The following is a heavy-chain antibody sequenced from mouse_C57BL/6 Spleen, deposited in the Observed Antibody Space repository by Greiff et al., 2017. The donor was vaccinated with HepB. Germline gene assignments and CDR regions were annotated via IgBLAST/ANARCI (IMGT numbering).Heavy chain of an antibody. Sequence: DVHLVESGGGLVQPKGSLKLSCAASGFTFNTYAMHWVRQAPGKGLEWVARIRSKSSNYATYYADSVKDRFTISRDDSQSMLYLQMNNLKTEDTAMYYCVRDSYYYGSSYYAMDYWGQGTSVTVSS. CDR1: GFTFNTYA. CDR2: IRSKSSNYAT. J-gene: IGHJ4*01. D-gene: IGHD1-1*01. V-gene: IGHV10-3*01. CDR3: VRDSYYYGSSYYAMDY.